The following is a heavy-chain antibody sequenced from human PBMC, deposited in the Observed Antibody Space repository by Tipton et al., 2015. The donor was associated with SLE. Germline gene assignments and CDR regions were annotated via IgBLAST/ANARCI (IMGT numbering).Heavy chain of an antibody. J-gene: IGHJ5*02. V-gene: IGHV4-59*07. CDR3: ARSSSSLNNWFDP. CDR1: GGSISSYY. CDR2: IYYSGST. Sequence: TLSLTCTVSGGSISSYYWSWIRQPPGKGLEWIGYIYYSGSTNYNPSLKSRVTISVDTSKNQFSLKLSSVTAADTAVYYCARSSSSLNNWFDPWGQGTLVNVSS. D-gene: IGHD6-13*01.